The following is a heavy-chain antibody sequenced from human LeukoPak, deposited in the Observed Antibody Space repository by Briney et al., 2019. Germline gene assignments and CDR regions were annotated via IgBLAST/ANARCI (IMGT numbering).Heavy chain of an antibody. D-gene: IGHD4-11*01. V-gene: IGHV4-61*01. Sequence: SETLSLTCTVSGGSVSSGSYYWSWIRQPPGKGLEWIGYIYYSGSTNYNPSLKSRVTISVDTSKNQFSLKLSSVTAADTAVYYCARRPDYSVADYYYYGMDVWGQGTTVTVSS. CDR2: IYYSGST. J-gene: IGHJ6*02. CDR1: GGSVSSGSYY. CDR3: ARRPDYSVADYYYYGMDV.